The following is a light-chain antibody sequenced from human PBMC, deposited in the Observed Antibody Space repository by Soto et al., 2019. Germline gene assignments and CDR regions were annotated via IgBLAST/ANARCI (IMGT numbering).Light chain of an antibody. CDR3: PQSYSALYT. CDR2: GAS. CDR1: QSISSH. V-gene: IGKV1-39*01. J-gene: IGKJ2*01. Sequence: DIQMTQSPSSLSASVGDRVTITCRASQSISSHLNWYQQKPGKAPKLLIYGASSLQSGVPSRFSGSGSGTDFTLTMSSLQPEDFATYYCPQSYSALYTFGPWTKLEIK.